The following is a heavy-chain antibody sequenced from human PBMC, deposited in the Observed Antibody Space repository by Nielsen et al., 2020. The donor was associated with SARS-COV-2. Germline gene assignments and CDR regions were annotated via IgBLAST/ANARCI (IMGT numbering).Heavy chain of an antibody. V-gene: IGHV3-7*01. Sequence: GGSLRLSCAASGFTFSSYWMSWVRQAPGKGLEWVANIKQDGSEKYYVDSVKDRFTISRDNAKNSLYLQMNSLRAEDTAAYYCGGGSSWYDAFDIWGQGTMVTVSS. D-gene: IGHD6-13*01. CDR3: GGGSSWYDAFDI. CDR1: GFTFSSYW. CDR2: IKQDGSEK. J-gene: IGHJ3*02.